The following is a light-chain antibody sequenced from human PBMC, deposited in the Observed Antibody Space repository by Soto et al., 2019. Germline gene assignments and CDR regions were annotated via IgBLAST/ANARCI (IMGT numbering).Light chain of an antibody. V-gene: IGKV1-5*03. Sequence: DIQMTQSPSTQSASVGDRVTIACRASQSIGSWVAWYQQKPGKAPKLLIYKTSSLDSGVPSRFRGRGSGTDFTLAISGLQPDDLATYYCQQYSAYPFTFGPGTKVEMK. CDR2: KTS. CDR3: QQYSAYPFT. CDR1: QSIGSW. J-gene: IGKJ3*01.